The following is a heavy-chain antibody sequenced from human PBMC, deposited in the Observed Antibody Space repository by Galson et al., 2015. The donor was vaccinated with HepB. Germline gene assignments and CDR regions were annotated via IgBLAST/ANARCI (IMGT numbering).Heavy chain of an antibody. D-gene: IGHD3-10*01. CDR2: INGGNDNT. V-gene: IGHV1-3*01. J-gene: IGHJ4*02. CDR3: ARTGARCGAGSFSWDF. Sequence: SVKVSCKASGYAFNVYDIHWLRQAPGQRLEWMGWINGGNDNTRYSQKFPGRVTFSKDTSASTAYMELSSLGSEDTAIYYCARTGARCGAGSFSWDFWGQGTLVTVS. CDR1: GYAFNVYD.